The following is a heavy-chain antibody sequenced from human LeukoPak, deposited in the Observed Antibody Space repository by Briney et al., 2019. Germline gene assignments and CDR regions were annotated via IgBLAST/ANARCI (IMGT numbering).Heavy chain of an antibody. V-gene: IGHV3-30*04. CDR3: AKSQLIGSYHPPGY. CDR2: ISYDGNYK. J-gene: IGHJ4*02. D-gene: IGHD1-26*01. CDR1: GFTFSSYA. Sequence: GGSLRLSCAASGFTFSSYAMHWVRQAPGKGLEWVAVISYDGNYKYYADSVKGRFTISRDNSKNTLYLQMNSLRPEDTAVYYCAKSQLIGSYHPPGYWGQGTLVTVSS.